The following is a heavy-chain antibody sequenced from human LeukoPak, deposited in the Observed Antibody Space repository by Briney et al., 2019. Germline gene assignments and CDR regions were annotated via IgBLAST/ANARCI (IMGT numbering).Heavy chain of an antibody. D-gene: IGHD2/OR15-2a*01. J-gene: IGHJ4*02. CDR3: TVALGYCDSMSCSQMSVSFDY. CDR2: LNPKTGVT. CDR1: GYTFTGYY. Sequence: ASLKVSCKASGYTFTGYYMHWVRRAPGQGPEWMGWLNPKTGVTNYAEKFQPRVTMSRATSTSTAYMELDTLNSDDTAVYYCTVALGYCDSMSCSQMSVSFDYWGQGTPVTVSS. V-gene: IGHV1-2*02.